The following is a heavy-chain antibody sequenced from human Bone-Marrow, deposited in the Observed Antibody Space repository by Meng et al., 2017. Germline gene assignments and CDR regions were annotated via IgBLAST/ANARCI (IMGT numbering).Heavy chain of an antibody. J-gene: IGHJ4*02. CDR1: GYTFTSYD. CDR2: IVVGSGNT. CDR3: ARDEDISAAGKLFGDY. D-gene: IGHD6-25*01. Sequence: ASVKVSCKASGYTFTSYDINWVRQATGQRLEWIGWIVVGSGNTNYAQKFQERVTMTGDTSISTAYMELSGLRSDDTAMYYCARDEDISAAGKLFGDYWGQGTLVTVSS. V-gene: IGHV1-8*02.